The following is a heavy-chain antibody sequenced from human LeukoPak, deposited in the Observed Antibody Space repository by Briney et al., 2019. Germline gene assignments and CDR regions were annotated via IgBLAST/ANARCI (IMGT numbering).Heavy chain of an antibody. CDR2: ISYDGSNK. Sequence: PGGSLRLSCAASGFTFSSYGMHWVRQAPGKGLEWVAVISYDGSNKYYADSVKGRFTISRDNSKNTLYLQMNSLRAEDTAVYYCAKAMYADYDSSDLWGQGTLVTVSS. CDR3: AKAMYADYDSSDL. V-gene: IGHV3-30*18. J-gene: IGHJ4*02. CDR1: GFTFSSYG. D-gene: IGHD3-22*01.